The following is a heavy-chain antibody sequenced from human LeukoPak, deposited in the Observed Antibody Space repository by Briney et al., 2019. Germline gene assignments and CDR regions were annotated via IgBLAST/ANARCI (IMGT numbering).Heavy chain of an antibody. CDR2: ISSSSSYI. D-gene: IGHD5-24*01. V-gene: IGHV3-21*01. CDR1: GFTFSSYS. J-gene: IGHJ4*02. CDR3: ARDGYNALQFDY. Sequence: GGSLRLSCAASGFTFSSYSMNWVRQAPGKGLEWVSSISSSSSYIYYADSVKGRFTLSRDNAKNSLYLQMNSLRAEDTAVYYCARDGYNALQFDYWGQGTLVTVSS.